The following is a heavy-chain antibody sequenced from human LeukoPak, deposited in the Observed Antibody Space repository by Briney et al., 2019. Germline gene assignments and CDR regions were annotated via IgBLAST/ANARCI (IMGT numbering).Heavy chain of an antibody. J-gene: IGHJ6*02. CDR3: ARGGRYSSYYYYYGMDV. V-gene: IGHV1-46*01. CDR1: GYTFTSYY. D-gene: IGHD2-15*01. Sequence: ASVKVSCKASGYTFTSYYMHWVRQAPGQGLEWMGIINPSGGSTSYAQKFQGRVTMNRDTSTSTVYMELSSLRSEDTAVYYCARGGRYSSYYYYYGMDVWGQGTTVTVSS. CDR2: INPSGGST.